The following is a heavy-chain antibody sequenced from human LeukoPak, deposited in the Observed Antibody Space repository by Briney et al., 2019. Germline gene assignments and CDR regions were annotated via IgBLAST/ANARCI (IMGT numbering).Heavy chain of an antibody. Sequence: SETLSLTCSVSGGSIGNFYWSWIRQPPGKSLEWIGYIYRSGSTNYYPSLKSRVTMSIDPSKNQFSLKLMSVTAADTALYYCARANGYNPPFDSWGQGTPVTVSS. V-gene: IGHV4-4*09. J-gene: IGHJ4*02. CDR3: ARANGYNPPFDS. CDR2: IYRSGST. CDR1: GGSIGNFY. D-gene: IGHD5-24*01.